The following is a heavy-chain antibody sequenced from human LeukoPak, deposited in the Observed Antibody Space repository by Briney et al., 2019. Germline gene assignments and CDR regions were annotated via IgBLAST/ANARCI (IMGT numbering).Heavy chain of an antibody. CDR1: GGTFSSYA. CDR3: AREIRASY. D-gene: IGHD3-3*02. V-gene: IGHV1-69*05. CDR2: IIPIFGTA. J-gene: IGHJ4*02. Sequence: ASVKVSCKASGGTFSSYAISWVRQAPGQGLEWMGRIIPIFGTANYAQKLQGRVTMTTDTSTSTAYMELRSLRSDDTAVYYCAREIRASYWGQGTLVTVSS.